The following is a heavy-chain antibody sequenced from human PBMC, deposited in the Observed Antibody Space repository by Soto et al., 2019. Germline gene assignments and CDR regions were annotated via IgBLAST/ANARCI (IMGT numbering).Heavy chain of an antibody. Sequence: SLRLSCAASGFSFGSYSMSWVRHAPGKGLEWVSTISSRGADTYYADSVRGHFTISRDNSKNSLYRDLNRLRAEDTAIYHCAKNQGFELVPLATVDWFDPWGQGSVVTVSS. CDR3: AKNQGFELVPLATVDWFDP. CDR2: ISSRGADT. J-gene: IGHJ5*02. D-gene: IGHD3-9*01. V-gene: IGHV3-23*01. CDR1: GFSFGSYS.